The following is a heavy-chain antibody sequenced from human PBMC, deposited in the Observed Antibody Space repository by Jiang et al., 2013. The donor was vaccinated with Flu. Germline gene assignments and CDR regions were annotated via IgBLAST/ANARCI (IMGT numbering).Heavy chain of an antibody. J-gene: IGHJ6*03. V-gene: IGHV3-23*04. CDR3: AKDRGPPIPSGITGTPTRYYYMDV. D-gene: IGHD1-7*01. CDR2: ISGSGGST. Sequence: EVQLVESGGGLVQPGGSLRLSCAASGFTFSSYAMSWVRQAPGKGLEWVSAISGSGGSTYYADSVKGRFTISRDNSKNTLYLQMNSLRAEDTAVYYCAKDRGPPIPSGITGTPTRYYYMDVWGKGTTVTVSS. CDR1: GFTFSSYA.